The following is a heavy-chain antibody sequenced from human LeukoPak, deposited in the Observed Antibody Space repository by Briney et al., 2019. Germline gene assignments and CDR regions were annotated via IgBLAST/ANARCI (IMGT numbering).Heavy chain of an antibody. J-gene: IGHJ5*02. CDR2: MNPNSGNT. CDR3: ARDDIVGAPVRFDP. D-gene: IGHD1-26*01. V-gene: IGHV1-8*01. CDR1: GYTFTSYD. Sequence: GASVKVSCKASGYTFTSYDINWVRQGTGQGLEWMGWMNPNSGNTHYAQKFQGRVTMTRNTSISTAHMELSSLRSEDTAVYFCARDDIVGAPVRFDPWGQGTLVTVSS.